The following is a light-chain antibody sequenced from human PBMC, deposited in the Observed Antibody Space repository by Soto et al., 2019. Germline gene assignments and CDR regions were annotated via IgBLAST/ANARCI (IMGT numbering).Light chain of an antibody. J-gene: IGLJ1*01. CDR2: DVN. CDR3: SSYTLISTYV. Sequence: QSALTQPASVSGAPGQSITISCTGTSSDVGGYNYVSWYQQHPGEAPKLMIYDVNNRPSGVSNRFTGSKSGNTASLTISRLLPEDEADSYCSSYTLISTYVFGTGTKVTV. V-gene: IGLV2-14*01. CDR1: SSDVGGYNY.